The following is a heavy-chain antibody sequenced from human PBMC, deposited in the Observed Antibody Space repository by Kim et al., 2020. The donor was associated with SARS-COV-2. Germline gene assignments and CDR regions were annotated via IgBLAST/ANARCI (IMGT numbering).Heavy chain of an antibody. V-gene: IGHV5-51*01. CDR3: AGRRYSSSLAYFDY. J-gene: IGHJ4*02. D-gene: IGHD6-6*01. Sequence: SFQGQVTISADKSISTAYLQWSSLKASDTAMYYCAGRRYSSSLAYFDYWGQGTLVTVSS.